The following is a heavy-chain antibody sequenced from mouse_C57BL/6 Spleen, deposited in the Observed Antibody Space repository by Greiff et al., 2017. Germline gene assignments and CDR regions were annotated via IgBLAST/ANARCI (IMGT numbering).Heavy chain of an antibody. Sequence: EVKLVESGGGLVQPKGSLKLSCAASGFSFNTYAMNWVRQAPGKGLEWVARIRSKSNNYATYYADSVKDSFTISRDDSESMLYLQMNNLKTEDTAMYYCVREGDGYYWFAYWGQGTLVTVSA. CDR1: GFSFNTYA. CDR3: VREGDGYYWFAY. J-gene: IGHJ3*01. D-gene: IGHD2-3*01. CDR2: IRSKSNNYAT. V-gene: IGHV10-1*01.